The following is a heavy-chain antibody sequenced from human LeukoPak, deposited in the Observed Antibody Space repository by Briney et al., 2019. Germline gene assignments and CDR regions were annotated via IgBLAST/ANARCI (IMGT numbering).Heavy chain of an antibody. V-gene: IGHV1-18*01. CDR2: INPYNGNR. D-gene: IGHD4-17*01. J-gene: IGHJ4*02. Sequence: ASVKVSCKASGYTFTSYGISWVRQAPGQGLEWMGWINPYNGNRKYALKFQGRVTMTTDTSTSTAYMELRSLRFDDTAVYYCAREIYGRFDYWGQGTLVT. CDR3: AREIYGRFDY. CDR1: GYTFTSYG.